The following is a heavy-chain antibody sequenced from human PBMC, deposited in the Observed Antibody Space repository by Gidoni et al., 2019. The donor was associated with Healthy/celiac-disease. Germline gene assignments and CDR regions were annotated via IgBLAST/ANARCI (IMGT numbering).Heavy chain of an antibody. CDR3: ARFGDYYDSSGYYYFDY. J-gene: IGHJ4*02. V-gene: IGHV5-51*03. Sequence: EVQLVQSGAEVKKPGESLKISCKVSGYSFTRYWIGWVRQMPGKGLEWMGIIYPGDSDTRYSPSFQGQVTISADKSISTAYLQWSSLKASDTAMYYCARFGDYYDSSGYYYFDYWGQGTLVTVSS. D-gene: IGHD3-22*01. CDR2: IYPGDSDT. CDR1: GYSFTRYW.